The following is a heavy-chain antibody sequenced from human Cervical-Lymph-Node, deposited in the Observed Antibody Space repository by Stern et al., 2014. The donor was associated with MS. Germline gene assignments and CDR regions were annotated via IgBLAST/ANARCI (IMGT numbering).Heavy chain of an antibody. CDR2: IHPVDSDT. CDR1: EYSFTSYW. V-gene: IGHV5-51*01. J-gene: IGHJ4*02. CDR3: ARHNAAGTGFDY. D-gene: IGHD6-13*01. Sequence: EMQLVESGAEVKKPGESLKISCQGSEYSFTSYWIGWVRQMPGKGLEWMGIIHPVDSDTRYSPSFQGQVTISADKSIRTAYLQWSSLKSSDTAMYYCARHNAAGTGFDYWGQGTLVTVSS.